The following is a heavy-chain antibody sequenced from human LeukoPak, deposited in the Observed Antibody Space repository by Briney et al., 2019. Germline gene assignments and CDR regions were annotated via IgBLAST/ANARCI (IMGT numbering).Heavy chain of an antibody. CDR2: ISSSSSYI. CDR3: AREWLRLPDY. J-gene: IGHJ4*02. CDR1: GFTFSSYS. V-gene: IGHV3-21*01. D-gene: IGHD5-12*01. Sequence: NPGGSLRLSCAASGFTFSSYSMNWVRQAPGKGLEWVSSISSSSSYIYYAGSVKGRFTISRDNAKNSLYLQMNSLRAEDTAVYYCAREWLRLPDYWGQGTLVTVSS.